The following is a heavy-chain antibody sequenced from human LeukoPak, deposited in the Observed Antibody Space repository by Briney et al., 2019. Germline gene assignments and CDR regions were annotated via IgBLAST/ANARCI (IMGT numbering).Heavy chain of an antibody. V-gene: IGHV3-15*01. D-gene: IGHD3-3*01. CDR2: IKSKIDGGTT. CDR1: GFTFSNAW. Sequence: PGGSLRLSCAGSGFTFSNAWMNWVRQAPGKGLEWVGRIKSKIDGGTTDYAAPVKGRFTISRDDSKNTLYLQMNSLKTEDTAVYYCTTDVFVWGQGTLVTVSS. J-gene: IGHJ4*02. CDR3: TTDVFV.